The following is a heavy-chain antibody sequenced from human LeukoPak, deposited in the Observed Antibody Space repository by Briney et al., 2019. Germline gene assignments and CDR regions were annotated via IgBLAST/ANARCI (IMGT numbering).Heavy chain of an antibody. Sequence: LAASVKVSCKASGYTFTSYDINWVRQAPGQGLEWMGWISAYNGNTKYAQRLQGRVTMTTDTSTSTAYMELRSLRSDDTAVYFCARDYSGSHGDYWGQGTLVTVSS. J-gene: IGHJ4*02. CDR2: ISAYNGNT. V-gene: IGHV1-18*01. CDR1: GYTFTSYD. D-gene: IGHD1-26*01. CDR3: ARDYSGSHGDY.